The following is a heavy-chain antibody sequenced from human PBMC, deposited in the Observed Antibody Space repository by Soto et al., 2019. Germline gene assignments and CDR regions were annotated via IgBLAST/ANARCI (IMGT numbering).Heavy chain of an antibody. CDR1: GGTFSSYA. D-gene: IGHD4-17*01. J-gene: IGHJ5*02. V-gene: IGHV1-69*13. CDR2: IIPIFGTA. CDR3: ARGFRHDYGDYVFDP. Sequence: GASVKVSCKASGGTFSSYAISWVRQAPGQGLEWMGGIIPIFGTANYAQKFQGRVTITADESTSTAYMELSSLRSEDTAVYYCARGFRHDYGDYVFDPWGQGXLVTVYS.